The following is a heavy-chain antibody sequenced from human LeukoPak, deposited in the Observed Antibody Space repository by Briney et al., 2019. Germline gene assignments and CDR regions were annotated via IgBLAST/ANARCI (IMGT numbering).Heavy chain of an antibody. V-gene: IGHV4-4*07. CDR2: VYTSGST. Sequence: KASETLSLTCSVSGDSISGFYWSWIRQPAGKGLEWIGRVYTSGSTNYIPSLKSRVTISVDTSKNQFSLKLSSVTAADTAVYYCARVSVAGYYFDYWGQGTLVTVSS. D-gene: IGHD6-19*01. CDR3: ARVSVAGYYFDY. J-gene: IGHJ4*02. CDR1: GDSISGFY.